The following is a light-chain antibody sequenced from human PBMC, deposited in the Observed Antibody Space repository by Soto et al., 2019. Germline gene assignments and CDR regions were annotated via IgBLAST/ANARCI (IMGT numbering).Light chain of an antibody. CDR3: EQRYNWPLT. J-gene: IGKJ5*01. CDR2: AAS. V-gene: IGKV3-11*01. CDR1: QSVSSS. Sequence: EIVLTQSPATLSLSPGERATLSCRASQSVSSSLAWYQQKPGQAPRLLIYAASNRATGIPARFSGSGSGTDFTLTISSLEPEDFAIYYCEQRYNWPLTFGGATRLEI.